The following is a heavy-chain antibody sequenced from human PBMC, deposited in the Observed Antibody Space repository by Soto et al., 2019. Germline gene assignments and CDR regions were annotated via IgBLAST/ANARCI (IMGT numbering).Heavy chain of an antibody. V-gene: IGHV1-2*04. CDR3: ARDQVRYYDSSGSPPYYYYYGMDV. Sequence: ASVKVSCKASGYTFTSYDINWVRQSTGQGLEWMGWINPNSGGTNYAQKFQGWVTMTRDTSISTAYMELSRLRSDDTAVYYCARDQVRYYDSSGSPPYYYYYGMDVWGQGTTVTVSS. J-gene: IGHJ6*02. D-gene: IGHD3-22*01. CDR2: INPNSGGT. CDR1: GYTFTSYD.